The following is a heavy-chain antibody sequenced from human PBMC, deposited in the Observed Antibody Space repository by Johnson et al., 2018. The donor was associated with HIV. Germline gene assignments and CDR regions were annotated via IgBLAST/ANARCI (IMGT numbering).Heavy chain of an antibody. D-gene: IGHD3-22*01. CDR3: AREGGITMRDAFDI. J-gene: IGHJ3*02. CDR2: INGDGGST. Sequence: VLLLESGGGVVRPGGSLRLSCVASGFTSDDYAMSWVRQAAGKGLEWVSGINGDGGSTGYADSVQGRFTISRDNAKNTLYLQMGSLRAEDMAVYYCAREGGITMRDAFDIWGQGTMVTVSS. V-gene: IGHV3-20*04. CDR1: GFTSDDYA.